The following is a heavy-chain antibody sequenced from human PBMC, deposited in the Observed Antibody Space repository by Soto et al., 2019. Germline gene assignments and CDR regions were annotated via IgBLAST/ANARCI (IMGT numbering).Heavy chain of an antibody. V-gene: IGHV3-23*01. CDR1: GFTFSSYA. CDR3: AKDRHCTNGVCYPNWFDH. CDR2: ISGSGGST. J-gene: IGHJ5*02. Sequence: PGGSLRLSCAASGFTFSSYAMSWVHQAPGKGLEWVSAISGSGGSTYYADSVKGRFTISRDNSKNTLYLQMNSLRAEDTAVYYCAKDRHCTNGVCYPNWFDHWGQGTLVTVSS. D-gene: IGHD2-8*01.